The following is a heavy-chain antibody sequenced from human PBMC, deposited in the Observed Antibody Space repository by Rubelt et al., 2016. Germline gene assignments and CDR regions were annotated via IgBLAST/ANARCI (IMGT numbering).Heavy chain of an antibody. J-gene: IGHJ4*02. V-gene: IGHV1-18*01. Sequence: QVQLVQSGAEVKKPGASVKVSCKASGYTFTTYGISWVRQAPGQGLEWMGWTSTYNGNTNYAQKLQGRGTMTTDTSTSTVYMEMRSLTSDDTAVYYCARDRDYMLDYWGQGTLITVSS. CDR1: GYTFTTYG. CDR3: ARDRDYMLDY. D-gene: IGHD4-11*01. CDR2: TSTYNGNT.